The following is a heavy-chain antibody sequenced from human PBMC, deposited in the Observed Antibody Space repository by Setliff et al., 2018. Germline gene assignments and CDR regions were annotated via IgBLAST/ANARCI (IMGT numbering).Heavy chain of an antibody. CDR3: SRLVRYCTTTSCQRLSGDEY. D-gene: IGHD2-2*01. V-gene: IGHV1-18*04. Sequence: ASVKVSCKASGYTFTTYGISWVRQAPGQGPEWMGWIGAYTGNAYYAHKLQDRVTMTTDTSTGTAYMELRSLTSDDTAVYYCSRLVRYCTTTSCQRLSGDEYWGQGTVVTVSS. CDR2: IGAYTGNA. J-gene: IGHJ4*02. CDR1: GYTFTTYG.